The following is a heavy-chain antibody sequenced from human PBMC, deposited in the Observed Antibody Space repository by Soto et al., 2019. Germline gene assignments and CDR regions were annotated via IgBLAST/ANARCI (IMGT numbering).Heavy chain of an antibody. CDR2: IWYDGSNK. D-gene: IGHD6-13*01. V-gene: IGHV3-33*01. CDR3: ARGSSPGSNWGRGYYFDY. Sequence: QVQLVESGGGVVQPGRSLRLSCAASGFTFSTYGMHWVRQAPGKGLKWVAVIWYDGSNKYYADSVKGRFTISRDNSKNTLYLQMNSLRAEDTAVYYCARGSSPGSNWGRGYYFDYWGQGTLVTVSS. J-gene: IGHJ4*02. CDR1: GFTFSTYG.